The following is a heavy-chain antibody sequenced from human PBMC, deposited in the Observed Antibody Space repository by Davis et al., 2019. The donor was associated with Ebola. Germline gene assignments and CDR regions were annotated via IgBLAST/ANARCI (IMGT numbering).Heavy chain of an antibody. Sequence: AASVKVSCKASGYTFTYRYLHWVRQAPGQALEWMGWITPFNGNTNYAQKFQDRVTITRDRSMSTAYMELSSLRSEDTAMYYCASAGVVPYYYYGMDVWGQGTTVTVSS. V-gene: IGHV1-45*02. J-gene: IGHJ6*02. D-gene: IGHD2-15*01. CDR3: ASAGVVPYYYYGMDV. CDR2: ITPFNGNT. CDR1: GYTFTYRY.